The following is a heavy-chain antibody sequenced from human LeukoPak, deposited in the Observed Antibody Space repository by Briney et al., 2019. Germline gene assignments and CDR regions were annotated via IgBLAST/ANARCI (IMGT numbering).Heavy chain of an antibody. CDR3: ARDRVGATNNWFDP. CDR1: GFTFSSYS. CDR2: ISSSSSYI. D-gene: IGHD1-26*01. Sequence: GGSLRLSCAASGFTFSSYSMNWVRQAPRKGLEWVSSISSSSSYIYYADSVKGRFTISRDNAKNSLYLQMNSLRAEDTAVYYCARDRVGATNNWFDPWGQGTLVTVSS. V-gene: IGHV3-21*01. J-gene: IGHJ5*02.